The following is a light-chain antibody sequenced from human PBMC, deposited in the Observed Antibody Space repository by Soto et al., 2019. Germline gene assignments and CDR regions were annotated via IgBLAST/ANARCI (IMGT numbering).Light chain of an antibody. J-gene: IGKJ1*01. CDR1: QSVSSSY. V-gene: IGKV3-20*01. CDR3: QQCGSSPWT. Sequence: EIVLTQSPGTLSLSPGERATLSCRASQSVSSSYLAWYQQKPGQAPRLLIYGASSRATGIPDRFSGSGSGTDFTLTISRLEPEDFEVYYCQQCGSSPWTFGQGTKV. CDR2: GAS.